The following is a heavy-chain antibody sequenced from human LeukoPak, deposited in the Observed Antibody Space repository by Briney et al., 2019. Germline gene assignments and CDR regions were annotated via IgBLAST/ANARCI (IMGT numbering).Heavy chain of an antibody. Sequence: GGSLRLSCAASGFTFSSYGMHWVRQAPGKGPEWVAFIRYDGSNKYYADSVKGRFTISRDNSKNTLYLQMNSLRAEDTAVYYCAKDLIAARGYFDYWGQGTLVTVSS. J-gene: IGHJ4*02. CDR3: AKDLIAARGYFDY. V-gene: IGHV3-30*02. CDR2: IRYDGSNK. CDR1: GFTFSSYG. D-gene: IGHD6-6*01.